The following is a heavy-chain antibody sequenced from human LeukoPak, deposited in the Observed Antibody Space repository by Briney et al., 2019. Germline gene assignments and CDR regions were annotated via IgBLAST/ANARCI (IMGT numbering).Heavy chain of an antibody. CDR2: IIPIFGTA. D-gene: IGHD2-2*01. J-gene: IGHJ4*02. Sequence: SVKVSCKASGGAFSNYAINWVRQAPGQGLEWMAGIIPIFGTANYVQKFRGRVTITTDESTSTAYMEMSNMRSEDTAVYYCATGLGYCSTTSCLEVDYWGQGTLVTVSS. CDR3: ATGLGYCSTTSCLEVDY. CDR1: GGAFSNYA. V-gene: IGHV1-69*05.